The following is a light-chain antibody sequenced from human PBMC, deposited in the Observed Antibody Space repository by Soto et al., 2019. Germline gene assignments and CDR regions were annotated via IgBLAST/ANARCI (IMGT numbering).Light chain of an antibody. CDR2: STS. J-gene: IGKJ1*01. V-gene: IGKV3-20*01. CDR3: EQYGSLPWT. Sequence: EIVLTQSPGTLSLSPGERATLSCRASQSLSDNYLAWYQQKSDQAPRLLIYSTSSRAPGIPDRFSGSGSGTDFTLPISRLEPEDFAVYHCEQYGSLPWTFGQGTKLEI. CDR1: QSLSDNY.